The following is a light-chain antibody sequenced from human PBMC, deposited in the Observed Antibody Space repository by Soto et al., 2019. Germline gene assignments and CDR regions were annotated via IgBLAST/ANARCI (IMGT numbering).Light chain of an antibody. V-gene: IGKV1-33*01. CDR3: QQYDNFPLT. CDR1: QEISKY. J-gene: IGKJ3*01. CDR2: DAS. Sequence: DIQMTQSPSSLSASVGDRVTITCQASQEISKYLNWYQQKPGKAPKLLIYDASNLETGVPSRFSGSGSGTDFTCTISSLQPEDIATYYCQQYDNFPLTFGPGTKVDIK.